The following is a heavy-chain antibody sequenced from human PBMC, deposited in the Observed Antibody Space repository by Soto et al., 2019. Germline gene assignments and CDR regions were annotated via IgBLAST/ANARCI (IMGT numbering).Heavy chain of an antibody. J-gene: IGHJ3*02. CDR2: IYTSGST. D-gene: IGHD3-22*01. CDR3: ASTEGRQTYYYDSSGYYSAFDI. Sequence: QVQLQESGPGLVKPSETLSLTCTVSGGSISSYYWSWIRQPAGKGLEWIGRIYTSGSTNYNPSPKSRVTMSVDTSKNQFSLKLSSVTAADTAVYYCASTEGRQTYYYDSSGYYSAFDIWGQGTMVTVSS. V-gene: IGHV4-4*07. CDR1: GGSISSYY.